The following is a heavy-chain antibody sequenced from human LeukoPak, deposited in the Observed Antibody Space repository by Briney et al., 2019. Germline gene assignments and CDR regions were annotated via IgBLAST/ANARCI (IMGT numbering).Heavy chain of an antibody. CDR2: ITPIFGTA. Sequence: SVKVSCKASGGTFSSYAISWVRQAPGQGLEWMGGITPIFGTANYAQKFQGRVTITADESTSTAYMELSSLRSEDTAVYYCARLQQSAIAARAVDYWGQGTLVTVSS. CDR3: ARLQQSAIAARAVDY. CDR1: GGTFSSYA. J-gene: IGHJ4*02. D-gene: IGHD6-6*01. V-gene: IGHV1-69*01.